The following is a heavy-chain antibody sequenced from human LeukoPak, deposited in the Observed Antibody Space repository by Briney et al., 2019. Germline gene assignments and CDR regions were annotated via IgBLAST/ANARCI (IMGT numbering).Heavy chain of an antibody. CDR3: ARTWSGTHLVFDI. CDR1: GYTFTTYW. D-gene: IGHD3-3*01. J-gene: IGHJ3*02. V-gene: IGHV5-10-1*01. Sequence: GESLRISCKGSGYTFTTYWISWVRQMPGQGLEWMGRIAPSDSYASYSPSFQGHVTISADNSISTVYLQWSSLKASDTAIYYCARTWSGTHLVFDIWGLGTMVTVSS. CDR2: IAPSDSYA.